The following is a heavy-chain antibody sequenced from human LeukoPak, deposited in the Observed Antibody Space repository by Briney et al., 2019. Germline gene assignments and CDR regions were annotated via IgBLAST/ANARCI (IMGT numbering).Heavy chain of an antibody. D-gene: IGHD3-22*01. V-gene: IGHV3-20*04. Sequence: GGSLRLSCAASGFTVSGNYMTWVRQAPGKGLEWVSGINWNGGSTGYADSVKGRITISRDNAKNSLYLQMNSLRAEDTALYYCARYDSSGYYYSAFDIWGQGTMVTVSS. CDR2: INWNGGST. CDR1: GFTVSGNY. J-gene: IGHJ3*02. CDR3: ARYDSSGYYYSAFDI.